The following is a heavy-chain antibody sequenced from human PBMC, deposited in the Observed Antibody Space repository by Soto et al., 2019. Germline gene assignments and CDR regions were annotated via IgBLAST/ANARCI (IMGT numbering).Heavy chain of an antibody. Sequence: SETLSLTCTVSGGSVSSGSYYWSWIRQPPGKGLEWIGYIYYSGSTNYNPSLKSRVTISVDTSKNQFSLKLSSVTATDTAVYYGASAQLGATEGSGTTPYYYYGMDVWGQGTTVTVSS. CDR2: IYYSGST. J-gene: IGHJ6*02. CDR1: GGSVSSGSYY. CDR3: ASAQLGATEGSGTTPYYYYGMDV. V-gene: IGHV4-61*01. D-gene: IGHD1-7*01.